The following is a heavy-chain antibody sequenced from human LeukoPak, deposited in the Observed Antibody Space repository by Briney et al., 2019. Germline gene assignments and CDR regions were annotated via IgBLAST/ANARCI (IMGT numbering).Heavy chain of an antibody. Sequence: PGGSLRLSCAASGFTFSSYAMSWVRQAPGKGLEWVSSISDSGGNTYYADSGKGRFTISRDNSKNTLYLQMNSLRAEDTAVYYCAKDGVWQSYYLDYWGQGTLVTVSS. V-gene: IGHV3-23*01. CDR3: AKDGVWQSYYLDY. J-gene: IGHJ4*02. D-gene: IGHD6-19*01. CDR2: ISDSGGNT. CDR1: GFTFSSYA.